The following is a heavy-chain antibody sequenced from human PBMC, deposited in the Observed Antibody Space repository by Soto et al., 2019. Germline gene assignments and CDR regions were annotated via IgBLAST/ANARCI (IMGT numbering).Heavy chain of an antibody. CDR1: GFTFSRDG. D-gene: IGHD4-17*01. CDR2: ITDNGGST. Sequence: GGSLRLSCAASGFTFSRDGMSWVRQAPGKGLEWVSLITDNGGSTYYADSVKGRFTISRDNTKNTLFPQMNSLRAEDTAVYYCAKERATTTAFDYWGQGALVTVSS. V-gene: IGHV3-23*01. J-gene: IGHJ4*02. CDR3: AKERATTTAFDY.